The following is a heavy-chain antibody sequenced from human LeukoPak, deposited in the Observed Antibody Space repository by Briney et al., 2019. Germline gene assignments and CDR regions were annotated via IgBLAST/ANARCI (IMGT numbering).Heavy chain of an antibody. V-gene: IGHV1-18*01. CDR2: ISAYNGNT. D-gene: IGHD3-3*01. CDR1: GYTFTSYG. Sequence: GASVKVSCKASGYTFTSYGISWVRQAPGQGLEWRGWISAYNGNTNYAQKLQGRVTMTTDTSTSTAYMELRSLRSDDTAVYYCARGGRRPGFTIFGVVIDPFDYWGQGTLVTVSS. CDR3: ARGGRRPGFTIFGVVIDPFDY. J-gene: IGHJ4*02.